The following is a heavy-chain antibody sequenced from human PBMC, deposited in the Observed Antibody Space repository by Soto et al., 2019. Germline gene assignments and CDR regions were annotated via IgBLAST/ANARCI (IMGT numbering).Heavy chain of an antibody. D-gene: IGHD5-12*01. V-gene: IGHV4-4*07. CDR3: ATYSDTYLNRFDP. J-gene: IGHJ5*02. CDR2: IFASGTT. Sequence: SETLSLTCSVSGASIKSYYWAWIRQPAGKGLEWIGRIFASGTTNYNPSLRSRVTLSIDTSKNQFSLKLRSVTAADTAMYYCATYSDTYLNRFDPWGQGTLVTVS. CDR1: GASIKSYY.